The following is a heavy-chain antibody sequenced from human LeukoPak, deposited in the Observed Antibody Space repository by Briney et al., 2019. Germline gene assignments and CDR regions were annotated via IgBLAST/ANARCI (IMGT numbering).Heavy chain of an antibody. CDR2: IKSKTDGGTT. Sequence: PGGSLRLSCAASGFTFSNAWMSWVRQAPGKGLEWVGRIKSKTDGGTTDYTAPVKGRFTISRDDSKNTLYLRMNSLKTEDTAVYYCTTDQYSGTMTFDFWGQGTLVTVSS. CDR3: TTDQYSGTMTFDF. V-gene: IGHV3-15*01. J-gene: IGHJ4*02. D-gene: IGHD3-22*01. CDR1: GFTFSNAW.